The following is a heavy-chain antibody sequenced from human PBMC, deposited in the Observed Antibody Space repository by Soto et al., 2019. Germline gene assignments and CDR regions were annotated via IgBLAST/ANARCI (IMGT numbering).Heavy chain of an antibody. Sequence: QVQLVESGGGVVQPGRSLRLSCAASGFTFSSYGMHWVRQAPGKGLEWVAGIWYDGTNKYYADSVKGRFTISRDNSKNTLYLQMNSLRAEDTAVYYCARDRVWFGETHPYDYYYGMDVWGQGTTVTVSS. J-gene: IGHJ6*02. CDR1: GFTFSSYG. CDR3: ARDRVWFGETHPYDYYYGMDV. CDR2: IWYDGTNK. D-gene: IGHD3-10*01. V-gene: IGHV3-33*01.